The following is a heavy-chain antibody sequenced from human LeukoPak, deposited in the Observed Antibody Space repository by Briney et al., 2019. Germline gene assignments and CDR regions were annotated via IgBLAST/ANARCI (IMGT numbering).Heavy chain of an antibody. CDR1: GFTFSSYA. J-gene: IGHJ4*02. CDR2: ISSNGGST. Sequence: GGSLRLSCAASGFTFSSYAMHWVRQAPGKGLEYVSAISSNGGSTYYANSVKGRFTISRDNSKNTLYLQMGSLRTEDMAVYYCARTGSDIIGFDYWGQGTLVTVSS. V-gene: IGHV3-64*01. D-gene: IGHD2-15*01. CDR3: ARTGSDIIGFDY.